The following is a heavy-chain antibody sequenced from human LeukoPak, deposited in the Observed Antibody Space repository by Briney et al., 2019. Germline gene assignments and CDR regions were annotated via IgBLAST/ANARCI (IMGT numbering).Heavy chain of an antibody. V-gene: IGHV3-48*01. J-gene: IGHJ3*02. D-gene: IGHD3-10*01. CDR2: TSSSSSNT. CDR1: GFTFSSYS. CDR3: ARIRVNSGSYGAFDI. Sequence: GGSLRLSCAASGFTFSSYSMNWVRQAPGKGLEWFFYTSSSSSNTNYADSVKGRFTISRDNAKNSLYLQMNSLRAEDTAVYYCARIRVNSGSYGAFDIWGQGTMVTVSS.